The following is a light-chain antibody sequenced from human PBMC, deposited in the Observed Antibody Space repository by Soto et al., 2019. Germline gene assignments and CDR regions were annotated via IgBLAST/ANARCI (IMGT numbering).Light chain of an antibody. V-gene: IGLV2-14*01. J-gene: IGLJ1*01. CDR2: DVS. CDR1: SSDVGGYNY. CDR3: SSYTITSTYV. Sequence: SALTQPASVSGSPGQSITISCTGTSSDVGGYNYVSWYQQYPGNAPKLIIYDVSNRPSGVSNRFSGSKSGNTASLTISGLQAEDEAEYHCSSYTITSTYVFGTGTQLTVL.